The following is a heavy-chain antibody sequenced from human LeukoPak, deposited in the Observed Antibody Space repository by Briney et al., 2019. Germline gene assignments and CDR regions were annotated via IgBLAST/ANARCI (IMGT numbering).Heavy chain of an antibody. CDR2: ISGGGGSI. CDR1: GFTFTSYS. D-gene: IGHD1-26*01. V-gene: IGHV3-23*01. Sequence: GGSLRRSCAASGFTFTSYSMNWVRQAPGKGLEWVSTISGGGGSIYYADSVKGRFTISRDNSKNTLYLQVNSLRAEDTAVYYCAKGGKWDVTPFDYWGQGTLVTVSS. J-gene: IGHJ4*02. CDR3: AKGGKWDVTPFDY.